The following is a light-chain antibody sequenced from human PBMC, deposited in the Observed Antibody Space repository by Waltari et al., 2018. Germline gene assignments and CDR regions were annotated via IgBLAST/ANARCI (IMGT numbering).Light chain of an antibody. J-gene: IGKJ1*01. V-gene: IGKV3-20*01. CDR3: QKYGTLPAT. CDR1: QSISKY. CDR2: ETS. Sequence: IVLAQSPGTLSLSPGVRATLSCRASQSISKYLVWYQQKPGQPPRLLIYETSIRATGIPDRFSGSGSGTDFSLTISRLEPEDFAVYYCQKYGTLPATFGQGTKVEIK.